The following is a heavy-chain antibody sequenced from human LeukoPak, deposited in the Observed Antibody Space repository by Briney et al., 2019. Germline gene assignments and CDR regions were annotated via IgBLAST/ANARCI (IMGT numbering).Heavy chain of an antibody. Sequence: ASVKVSCKPSGYTFTSYAMHWVRQAPGQRLEWMGWINAGNGNTKYSQKFQGRVTITRDTSASTAYMELSSLRSEDTAVYYCARDGLYGSGSYPLDYWGQGTLVTVSS. D-gene: IGHD3-10*01. J-gene: IGHJ4*02. V-gene: IGHV1-3*01. CDR2: INAGNGNT. CDR3: ARDGLYGSGSYPLDY. CDR1: GYTFTSYA.